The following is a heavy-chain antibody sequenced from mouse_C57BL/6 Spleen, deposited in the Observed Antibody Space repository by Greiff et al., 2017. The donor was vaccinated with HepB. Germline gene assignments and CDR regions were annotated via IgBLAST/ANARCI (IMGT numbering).Heavy chain of an antibody. CDR3: ASPDYYGKGFDY. J-gene: IGHJ2*01. V-gene: IGHV1-64*01. CDR1: GYTFNSYW. D-gene: IGHD1-1*01. CDR2: IHPNSGST. Sequence: QVQLQQPGAELVKPGASVKLSCKASGYTFNSYWMHWVKQRPGQGLEWIGMIHPNSGSTNYNEKFKSKATLTVDKSSSTAYMQLSSLTSEDSAVYYGASPDYYGKGFDYWGQGTTLTVSS.